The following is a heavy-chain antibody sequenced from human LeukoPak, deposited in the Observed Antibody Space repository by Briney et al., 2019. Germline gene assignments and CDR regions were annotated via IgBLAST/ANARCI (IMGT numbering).Heavy chain of an antibody. D-gene: IGHD3-22*01. J-gene: IGHJ4*02. CDR2: ISAYNGNT. CDR1: GYTFTSYG. V-gene: IGHV1-18*01. CDR3: ARRSDDYDSSAYYH. Sequence: EASVKVSCKASGYTFTSYGISWVRQAPGQGLEWMGWISAYNGNTNYAQKLQGRVTMTTDTSTSTAYMELRSLRSEDTAVYYCARRSDDYDSSAYYHWGQGTLVTVSS.